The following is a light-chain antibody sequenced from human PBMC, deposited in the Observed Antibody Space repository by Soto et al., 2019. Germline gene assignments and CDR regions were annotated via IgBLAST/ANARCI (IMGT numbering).Light chain of an antibody. J-gene: IGLJ1*01. CDR3: SSYTSRSTILEV. CDR2: DVS. V-gene: IGLV2-14*01. CDR1: SSDVGGYNY. Sequence: QSALTQPASVSGSPGQSITISCTGTSSDVGGYNYVSWYQQHPGKAPKLMIYDVSNRPSGVSNRFSGSKSGNTASLTISGLQAEDEADYYCSSYTSRSTILEVFGTGTKVTVL.